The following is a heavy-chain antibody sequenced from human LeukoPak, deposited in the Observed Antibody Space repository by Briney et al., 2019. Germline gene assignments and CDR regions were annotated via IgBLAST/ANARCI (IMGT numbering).Heavy chain of an antibody. CDR3: ARGSGTTSWYYYYMDV. Sequence: SVKVSCKASGGTFSSYAISWVRQGPGQGLEWMGGIIPIFGTANYAQKFQGRVTITTDESTSTDYMELSSLRSEDTAVYYCARGSGTTSWYYYYMDVWGKGTTVTVSS. CDR2: IIPIFGTA. J-gene: IGHJ6*03. CDR1: GGTFSSYA. D-gene: IGHD1-7*01. V-gene: IGHV1-69*05.